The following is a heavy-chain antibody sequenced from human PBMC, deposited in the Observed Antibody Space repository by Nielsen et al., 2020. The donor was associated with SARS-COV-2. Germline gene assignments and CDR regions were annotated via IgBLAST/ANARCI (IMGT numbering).Heavy chain of an antibody. V-gene: IGHV4-61*08. CDR3: ARDDYYFDF. D-gene: IGHD2-21*02. CDR2: VHYSGST. CDR1: GGSISSGGYY. Sequence: SETLSLTCTVSGGSISSGGYYWSWIRQHPGKGLEWIGYVHYSGSTNYNPSLKSRVSISTDASKNQFSLRLNSVTAADTVIYYCARDDYYFDFWGQGTLVTVSS. J-gene: IGHJ4*02.